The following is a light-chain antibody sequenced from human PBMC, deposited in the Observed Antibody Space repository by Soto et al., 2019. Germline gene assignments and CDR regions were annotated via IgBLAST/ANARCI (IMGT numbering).Light chain of an antibody. Sequence: DIQMTQSPSSVSASVGDRVTITCRASQSIRSWLAWYQQTPGKAPKLLIYKASSLESGVPSMFSGSGSGTEFTLTISSLQPDDFATYYCQQYNSYSWAFGQGTKVDIK. V-gene: IGKV1-5*03. J-gene: IGKJ1*01. CDR1: QSIRSW. CDR2: KAS. CDR3: QQYNSYSWA.